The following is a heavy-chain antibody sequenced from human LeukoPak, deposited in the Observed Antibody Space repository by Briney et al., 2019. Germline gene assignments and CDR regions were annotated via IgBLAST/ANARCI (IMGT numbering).Heavy chain of an antibody. CDR1: GFTFSSFW. CDR2: IKEDGSVK. D-gene: IGHD4-11*01. J-gene: IGHJ4*02. CDR3: ARERYGNYN. V-gene: IGHV3-7*03. Sequence: GGSLRLSCAASGFTFSSFWMIWVRQAPGKGLEWVANIKEDGSVKNYVDSVKGRFTISRDNAKNSLFLQMNSLRAEDTAVYYCARERYGNYNWGQGTLVTVSS.